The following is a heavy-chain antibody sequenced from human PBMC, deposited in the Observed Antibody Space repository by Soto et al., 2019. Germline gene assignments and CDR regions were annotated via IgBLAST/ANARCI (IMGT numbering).Heavy chain of an antibody. D-gene: IGHD6-19*01. Sequence: GGFLRLSCAASGFTFSSYAMSWVRQAPGKGLEWVSAISGSGGSTYYADSVKGRFTISRDNSKNTLYLQMNSLRAEDTAVYYCAKGGSSGFYAGYFDYWGQGTLVTVSS. V-gene: IGHV3-23*01. CDR3: AKGGSSGFYAGYFDY. CDR2: ISGSGGST. CDR1: GFTFSSYA. J-gene: IGHJ4*02.